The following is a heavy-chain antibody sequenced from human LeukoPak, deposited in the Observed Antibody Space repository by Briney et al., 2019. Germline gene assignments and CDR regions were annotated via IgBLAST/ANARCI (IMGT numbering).Heavy chain of an antibody. V-gene: IGHV3-48*04. CDR1: GFTFSSYS. CDR3: ARVPVMGCSSTSCGNWFDP. Sequence: PGGSLRLSCAASGFTFSSYSMNWVRQAPGKGLEWVSYISSSSSTIYYADSVKGRFTISRDNAKNSLYLQMNSLRAEDTAVYYCARVPVMGCSSTSCGNWFDPWGQGTLVTVSS. J-gene: IGHJ5*02. CDR2: ISSSSSTI. D-gene: IGHD2-2*01.